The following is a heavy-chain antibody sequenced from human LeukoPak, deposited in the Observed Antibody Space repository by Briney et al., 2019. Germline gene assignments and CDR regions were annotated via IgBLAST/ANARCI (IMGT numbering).Heavy chain of an antibody. CDR2: INPSGDST. CDR1: GYTFTSYY. J-gene: IGHJ4*02. Sequence: ASVKVSCKASGYTFTSYYMHWVRQAPGQGLEWMGLINPSGDSTTYAQKFQGRVTMTRDTSTSTDYMDLSSLRSDDTAVYYCARHSLPGTTPFDFWGQGTLVTVSS. D-gene: IGHD1-1*01. CDR3: ARHSLPGTTPFDF. V-gene: IGHV1-46*01.